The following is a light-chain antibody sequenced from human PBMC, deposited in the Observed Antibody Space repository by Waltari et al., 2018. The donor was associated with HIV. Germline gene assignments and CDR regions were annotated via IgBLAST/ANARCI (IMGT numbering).Light chain of an antibody. J-gene: IGLJ2*01. CDR2: DVS. CDR3: SSYTTSTTPVV. CDR1: SSDVGGYYY. V-gene: IGLV2-14*03. Sequence: QSALTQPASVSGSPGQSITISCTGTSSDVGGYYYVPWYQQHPGKDPKLLISDVSNRPSGISNRFSGSKSGNTASLTISGLQTEDEANYYCSSYTTSTTPVVFGGGTKLTVL.